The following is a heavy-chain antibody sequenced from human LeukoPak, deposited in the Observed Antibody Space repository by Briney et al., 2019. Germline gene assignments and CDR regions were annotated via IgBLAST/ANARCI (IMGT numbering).Heavy chain of an antibody. CDR2: IHYSGCT. CDR3: WRRRWLELPDN. V-gene: IGHV4-59*01. D-gene: IGHD5-24*01. Sequence: SETLSLTCTVSGGSISSYYWSWIRQPPGTGLEWIGSIHYSGCTNYNPSPKGRVTTSAKTSTNHSSLVLISLIAADHAAYYCWRRRWLELPDNWGQGILVTVSS. J-gene: IGHJ4*02. CDR1: GGSISSYY.